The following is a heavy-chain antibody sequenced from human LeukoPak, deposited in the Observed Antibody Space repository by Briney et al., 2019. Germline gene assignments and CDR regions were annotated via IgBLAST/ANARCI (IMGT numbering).Heavy chain of an antibody. V-gene: IGHV1-69*05. CDR2: IIPIFGTA. J-gene: IGHJ6*03. D-gene: IGHD5-12*01. Sequence: SVKVSFKASVGTFSSYAISWVRQAPGQGLEWMGGIIPIFGTANYAQKFQGRVTITTAEPTRTAYMELSSLRSEDTAVYYCARSGYSGYDLSGGYYYYMDVWGKGTTVTVSS. CDR1: VGTFSSYA. CDR3: ARSGYSGYDLSGGYYYYMDV.